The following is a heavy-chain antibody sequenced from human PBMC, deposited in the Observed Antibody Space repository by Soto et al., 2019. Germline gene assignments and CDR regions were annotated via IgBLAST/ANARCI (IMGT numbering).Heavy chain of an antibody. CDR2: ISYDGSNK. V-gene: IGHV3-30*03. CDR3: ARDHRGFGDFDWLETYYFDY. J-gene: IGHJ4*02. Sequence: QVQLVESGGGVVQPGRSLRLSCAASGFTFSSYGMHWVRQAPGKGLEWVAVISYDGSNKYYADSVKGRFTISRDNSKNTLYLQMNSLRAEDTAVYYCARDHRGFGDFDWLETYYFDYWGQGTLVTVSS. D-gene: IGHD3-9*01. CDR1: GFTFSSYG.